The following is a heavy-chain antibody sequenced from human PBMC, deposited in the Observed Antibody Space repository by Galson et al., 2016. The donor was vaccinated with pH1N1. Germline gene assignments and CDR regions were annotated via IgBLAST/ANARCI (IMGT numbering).Heavy chain of an antibody. CDR3: ARDAAHSGTYYVAFDT. J-gene: IGHJ3*02. V-gene: IGHV4-61*02. Sequence: TLSLTCTVSGGSVNSDNYYWSWLRQPAGKGLEWIGRIYPSGGTNYNPSLKSRVTISVDTSKNQFSLKLSSVTAADTAVYYCARDAAHSGTYYVAFDTWGQGTIVTVSS. CDR1: GGSVNSDNYY. D-gene: IGHD1-26*01. CDR2: IYPSGGT.